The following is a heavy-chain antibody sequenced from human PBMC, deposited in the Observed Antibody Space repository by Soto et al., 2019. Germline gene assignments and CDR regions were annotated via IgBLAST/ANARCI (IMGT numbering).Heavy chain of an antibody. CDR2: IDGGGTKT. D-gene: IGHD4-4*01. CDR3: TKEHSNYPDNWFDP. V-gene: IGHV3-23*01. CDR1: GFTLSNYA. J-gene: IGHJ5*02. Sequence: PGGSLRLSCAASGFTLSNYAMSWVRQAPGTGLQWVSAIDGGGTKTYYADSVKGRFTISRDNSMNTLYLQMDSLRAEDTAIYYCTKEHSNYPDNWFDPWGQGTRVTVSS.